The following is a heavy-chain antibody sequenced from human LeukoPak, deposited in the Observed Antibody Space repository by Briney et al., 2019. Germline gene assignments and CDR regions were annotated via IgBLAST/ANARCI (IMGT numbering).Heavy chain of an antibody. D-gene: IGHD5-24*01. V-gene: IGHV3-21*01. CDR3: AVGWLQIDY. Sequence: PGGSLRLSCAASGFTFSGYSMNWVRQAPGKGLEWVSSISYSSSYISCADSVKGRFTISRDNAKNSLYLQMNSLRAEDTAVYYCAVGWLQIDYWGQGTLVTVSA. CDR1: GFTFSGYS. CDR2: ISYSSSYI. J-gene: IGHJ4*02.